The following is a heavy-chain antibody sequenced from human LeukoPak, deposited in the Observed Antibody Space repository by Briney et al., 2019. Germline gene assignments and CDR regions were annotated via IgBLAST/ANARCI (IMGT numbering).Heavy chain of an antibody. CDR3: ARVDPDSSSTLEVFDY. Sequence: SETLSLTCTVAGGSISSYYWSWIRQPPGKGLEWIGYIYYSGSTNYNPSLKSRVTISVDTSKNQFSLKLSSVTAADTAVYYCARVDPDSSSTLEVFDYWGQGTLVTVSS. J-gene: IGHJ4*02. CDR2: IYYSGST. V-gene: IGHV4-59*01. D-gene: IGHD6-6*01. CDR1: GGSISSYY.